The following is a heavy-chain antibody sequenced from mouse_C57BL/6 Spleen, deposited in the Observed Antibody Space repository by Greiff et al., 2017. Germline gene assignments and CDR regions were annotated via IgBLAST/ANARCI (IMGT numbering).Heavy chain of an antibody. CDR2: IYPGSGST. CDR3: ARDGSSFFDY. D-gene: IGHD1-1*01. Sequence: QVQLQQPGAELVKPGASVKMSCKASGYTFTSYWITWVKQRPGQGLEWIGDIYPGSGSTNYNEKFKSKATLTVDTSSTAYMQLSSLTSEDSAVYYCARDGSSFFDYWGQGTTLTVSS. CDR1: GYTFTSYW. V-gene: IGHV1-55*01. J-gene: IGHJ2*01.